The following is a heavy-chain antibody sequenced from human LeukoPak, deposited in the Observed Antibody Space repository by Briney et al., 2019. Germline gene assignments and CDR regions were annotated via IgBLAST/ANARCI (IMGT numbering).Heavy chain of an antibody. D-gene: IGHD3-10*01. Sequence: PSETLSLTCTVSGGSISSSSYYWGWIRQPPGKGLEWIGSIYYSGSTYYNPSLKSRVTISVDTSKNQFSLKLSSVTAADTAVYYCARAGTMVRGVIHGMDVWGQGTTVTVSS. V-gene: IGHV4-39*07. CDR3: ARAGTMVRGVIHGMDV. J-gene: IGHJ6*02. CDR2: IYYSGST. CDR1: GGSISSSSYY.